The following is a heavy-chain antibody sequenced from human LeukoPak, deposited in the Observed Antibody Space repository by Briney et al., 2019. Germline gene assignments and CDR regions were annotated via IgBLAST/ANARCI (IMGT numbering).Heavy chain of an antibody. CDR2: IIPILDTT. J-gene: IGHJ4*02. CDR3: AGESFSRRAGITMVRGVITY. Sequence: SVKVSCKASGGTLSNYAINWVRQAPGQGLEWMGRIIPILDTTNYAQKSQGRVTIITDESTSTAYMELITLRSGDTAVYYCAGESFSRRAGITMVRGVITYWGQGTLVTVSS. CDR1: GGTLSNYA. D-gene: IGHD3-10*01. V-gene: IGHV1-69*11.